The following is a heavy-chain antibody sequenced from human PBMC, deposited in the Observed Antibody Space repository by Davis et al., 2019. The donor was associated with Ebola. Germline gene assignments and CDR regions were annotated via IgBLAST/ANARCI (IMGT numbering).Heavy chain of an antibody. CDR1: GFTFSSYG. Sequence: GESLKISCAASGFTFSSYGMHWVRQAPGKGLEWVAVISYDGSNKYYADSVKGRFTISRDNSKNTLYLQMNSLRAEDTAVYYCAKYIVVVPAAICFDYWGQGTLVTVSS. V-gene: IGHV3-30*18. D-gene: IGHD2-2*02. CDR2: ISYDGSNK. CDR3: AKYIVVVPAAICFDY. J-gene: IGHJ4*02.